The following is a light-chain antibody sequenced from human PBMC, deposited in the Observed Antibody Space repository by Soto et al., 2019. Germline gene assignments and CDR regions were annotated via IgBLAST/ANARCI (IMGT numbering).Light chain of an antibody. CDR2: DVS. V-gene: IGLV2-14*01. J-gene: IGLJ1*01. CDR1: SSDVGGYNY. CDR3: SSYTGSSTLYV. Sequence: QSALTQPASVCGSPGQSITISCTGTSSDVGGYNYVSWYQQHPGKAPKLMIYDVSNRPSGVSNRFSGSKSGNTASLTISGLQTEDEADYYCSSYTGSSTLYVFGTGTKLTVL.